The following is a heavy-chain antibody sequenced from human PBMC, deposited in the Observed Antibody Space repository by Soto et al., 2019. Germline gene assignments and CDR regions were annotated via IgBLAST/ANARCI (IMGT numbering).Heavy chain of an antibody. V-gene: IGHV4-4*02. D-gene: IGHD3-3*01. CDR3: ARATIFGVVDWGYYYMDV. J-gene: IGHJ6*03. Sequence: QVQLQESGPGLVKPSGTLSLTCAVSSGSISSSNWWSWVRQPPGKGLEWIGEIYHSGSTNYNPSLKSRVTISVDKSKNQFSLKLSSVTAADTAVYYCARATIFGVVDWGYYYMDVWGKGTTVTVSS. CDR1: SGSISSSNW. CDR2: IYHSGST.